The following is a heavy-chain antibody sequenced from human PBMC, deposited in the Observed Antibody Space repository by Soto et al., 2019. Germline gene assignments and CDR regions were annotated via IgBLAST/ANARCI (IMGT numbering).Heavy chain of an antibody. J-gene: IGHJ4*02. Sequence: SVKVSCKASGGTFSSYAISWVRQAPGQGLEWMGGIIPIFGTANYAQKFQGRVTITADESTSTAYMELGSLRSEDTAVYYCALTAMAYYFDYWGQGTLVTVSS. D-gene: IGHD5-18*01. V-gene: IGHV1-69*13. CDR2: IIPIFGTA. CDR1: GGTFSSYA. CDR3: ALTAMAYYFDY.